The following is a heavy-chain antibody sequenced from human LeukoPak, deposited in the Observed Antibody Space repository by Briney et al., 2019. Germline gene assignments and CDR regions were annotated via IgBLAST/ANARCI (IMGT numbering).Heavy chain of an antibody. CDR1: GGSFSGYY. V-gene: IGHV4-34*01. CDR3: ARHGATADMDV. D-gene: IGHD3-10*01. Sequence: PSETLSLTCAVYGGSFSGYYWSWIRQPPGKGLEWIGEINHSGSTNYNPSLKSRVTISVDTSKNQFSLKLSSVTAADTAVYYCARHGATADMDVWGQGTTVTVSS. J-gene: IGHJ6*02. CDR2: INHSGST.